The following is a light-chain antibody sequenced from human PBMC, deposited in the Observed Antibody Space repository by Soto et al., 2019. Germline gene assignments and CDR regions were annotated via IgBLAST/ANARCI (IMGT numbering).Light chain of an antibody. Sequence: EIVLTQSPGTLSLSPGERAALSCRASQSVTNDYLAWYRQKPGQSPSLLIYGISSRAAGIPDRFSGSGSGTGFTLTMRRLEPEDTAVYFCQEYSNSPGTFGQGTKVEI. CDR2: GIS. V-gene: IGKV3-20*01. J-gene: IGKJ1*01. CDR3: QEYSNSPGT. CDR1: QSVTNDY.